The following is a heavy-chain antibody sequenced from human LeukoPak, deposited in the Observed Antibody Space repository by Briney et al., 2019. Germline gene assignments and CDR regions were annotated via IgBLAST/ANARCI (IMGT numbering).Heavy chain of an antibody. CDR2: INPSGGST. CDR1: GYTFTSYY. V-gene: IGHV1-46*01. D-gene: IGHD3-3*01. J-gene: IGHJ5*01. Sequence: GASVKVSCKASGYTFTSYYMHWVRQAPGQGLEWMGIINPSGGSTSYAQKFQGRVTMTADTSTTTAYMELRSLTSDDTAVYYCARDSQLELDSWGQGTLVTVSS. CDR3: ARDSQLELDS.